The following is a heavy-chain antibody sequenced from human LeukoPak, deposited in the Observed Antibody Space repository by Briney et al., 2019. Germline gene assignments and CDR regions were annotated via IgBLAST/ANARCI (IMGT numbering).Heavy chain of an antibody. D-gene: IGHD6-19*01. J-gene: IGHJ5*02. CDR2: ISYDGSNK. CDR1: GFTFSSYA. Sequence: GGSLRLSCAASGFTFSSYAMHWVRQAPGKGLEWVAVISYDGSNKYYADSVKGRFTISRDNSKNTLYLQMGSLRAEDMAVYYCAREVSSGWFNWFDPWGQGTLVTVSS. CDR3: AREVSSGWFNWFDP. V-gene: IGHV3-30*14.